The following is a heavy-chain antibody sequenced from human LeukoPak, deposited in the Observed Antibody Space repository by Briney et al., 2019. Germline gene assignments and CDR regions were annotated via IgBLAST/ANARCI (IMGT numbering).Heavy chain of an antibody. CDR3: ARRGGYRPFDY. CDR1: GGSISSSSYY. D-gene: IGHD5-12*01. Sequence: SETLSLTCTVSGGSISSSSYYWGWIRQPPGKGLEWIGSIYYSGSIYYNPSLKSRVTISVDTSKNQFSLKLSSVTAADTAVYYCARRGGYRPFDYWGQGTLVTVSS. CDR2: IYYSGSI. J-gene: IGHJ4*02. V-gene: IGHV4-39*01.